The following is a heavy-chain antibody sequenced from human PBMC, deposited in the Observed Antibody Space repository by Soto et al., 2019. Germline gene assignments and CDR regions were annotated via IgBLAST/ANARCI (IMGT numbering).Heavy chain of an antibody. CDR2: INHSGST. CDR3: ARVGYSSSW. D-gene: IGHD6-13*01. CDR1: GGSFSGYY. J-gene: IGHJ4*02. V-gene: IGHV4-34*01. Sequence: PSETLSLTCAVYGGSFSGYYWSWIRQPPGKGLEWIGEINHSGSTNYNPSLKSRVTISVDTSKNQFSLKLNSVTAADTAVYYCARVGYSSSWWGQGTLVTVSS.